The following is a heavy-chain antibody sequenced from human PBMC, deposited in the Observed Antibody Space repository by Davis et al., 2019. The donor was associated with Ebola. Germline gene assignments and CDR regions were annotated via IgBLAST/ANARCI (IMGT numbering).Heavy chain of an antibody. V-gene: IGHV1-3*01. CDR1: GYTFSSYA. Sequence: AASVKVSCKASGYTFSSYAMQWVHQAPGQRLEWMGWINAGNGNTKYSQKFQGRVTITRDTSASTAYMELSSLRSEDTAVYYCARVYCSGGSCYGRPMDVWGQGTTVTVSS. CDR3: ARVYCSGGSCYGRPMDV. D-gene: IGHD2-15*01. CDR2: INAGNGNT. J-gene: IGHJ6*02.